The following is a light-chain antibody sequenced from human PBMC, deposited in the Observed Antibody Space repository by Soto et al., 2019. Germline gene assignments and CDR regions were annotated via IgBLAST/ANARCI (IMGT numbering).Light chain of an antibody. CDR1: QSVRSN. Sequence: EIVMTQSPATLSVSLGERATLSCRASQSVRSNLAWYQQKRGQAPRLXIYGASTRETGIPARFSGSGAGTEFTLTISSLQSEDFEVDCCQQYSNWTWTFGQGTKVDIK. CDR2: GAS. J-gene: IGKJ1*01. V-gene: IGKV3-15*01. CDR3: QQYSNWTWT.